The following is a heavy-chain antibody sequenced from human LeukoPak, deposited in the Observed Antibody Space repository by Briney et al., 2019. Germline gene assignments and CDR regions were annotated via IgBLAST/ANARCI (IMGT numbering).Heavy chain of an antibody. CDR2: IWYDGSNK. Sequence: GGSLRLSCAASGFPFSTYGMHWVRQPPGKGLEWVAVIWYDGSNKYYADSVKGRFTISRDNFKNTMYLQMDSLRAEDTAVYYCARDFRYGDYYYFDYWGQGTLVTVSS. CDR3: ARDFRYGDYYYFDY. CDR1: GFPFSTYG. J-gene: IGHJ4*02. D-gene: IGHD4-17*01. V-gene: IGHV3-33*01.